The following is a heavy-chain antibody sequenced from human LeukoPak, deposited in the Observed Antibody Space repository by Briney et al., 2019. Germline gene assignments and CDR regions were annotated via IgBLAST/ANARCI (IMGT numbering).Heavy chain of an antibody. J-gene: IGHJ4*02. CDR2: ISGSGGST. D-gene: IGHD3-22*01. CDR3: ARKRGLVVVTYFDY. Sequence: GRSLRLSCAASGFTFSSYAMSWVRQAPGKGLEWVSAISGSGGSTYYADSVKGRFTISRDNSKNTLYLQMNSLRAEDTAVYYCARKRGLVVVTYFDYWGQGTLVTVSS. CDR1: GFTFSSYA. V-gene: IGHV3-23*01.